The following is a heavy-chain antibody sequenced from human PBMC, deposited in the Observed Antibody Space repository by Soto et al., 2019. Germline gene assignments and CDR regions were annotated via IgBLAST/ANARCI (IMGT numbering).Heavy chain of an antibody. CDR3: ARVSPSYSTGWYYFDY. J-gene: IGHJ4*02. V-gene: IGHV4-59*01. CDR2: IKDSGNT. CDR1: GGSISSYY. Sequence: SETLSLTCTVSGGSISSYYWTWIRQPPGKRLEWIGYIKDSGNTNYNPSLKSRVTMLLDTSKNQFSLKVNSVTAADTAVYYCARVSPSYSTGWYYFDYWGQGTLVTVPQ. D-gene: IGHD6-19*01.